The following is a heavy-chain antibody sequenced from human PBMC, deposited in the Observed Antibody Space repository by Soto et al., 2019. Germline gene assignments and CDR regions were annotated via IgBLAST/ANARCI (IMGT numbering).Heavy chain of an antibody. J-gene: IGHJ4*02. CDR3: ARQAARNYIDS. CDR2: IDSRGRTL. CDR1: GFTFSDYS. D-gene: IGHD6-6*01. V-gene: IGHV3-11*01. Sequence: WGSLRLSCVASGFTFSDYSMSWIRQAPGKGLEWLAFIDSRGRTLSYADPVRGRFTISRDNAENSVYLQMDSLRADDTAVYYCARQAARNYIDSWGQGNSVTVS.